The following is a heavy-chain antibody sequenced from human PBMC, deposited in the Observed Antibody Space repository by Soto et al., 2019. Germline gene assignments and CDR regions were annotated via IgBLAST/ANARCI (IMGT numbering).Heavy chain of an antibody. D-gene: IGHD3-16*01. CDR3: ARFYGSPWFDP. Sequence: SETLSLTCTVSGGSISSDYWSWIRQPPGKGLEWIGYIYYSGSTNYNPSLKSRVTISVDTSKNQFSLKLSSVTAADTAVYYCARFYGSPWFDPWGQGTLVTVSS. J-gene: IGHJ5*02. V-gene: IGHV4-59*01. CDR1: GGSISSDY. CDR2: IYYSGST.